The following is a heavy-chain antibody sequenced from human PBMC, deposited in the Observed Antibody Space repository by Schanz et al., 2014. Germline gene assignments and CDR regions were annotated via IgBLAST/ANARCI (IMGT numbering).Heavy chain of an antibody. CDR2: ISYDGSNK. CDR1: GFTFSSYA. V-gene: IGHV3-30*04. Sequence: QVQLVESGGGVVQPGRSLRLSCAASGFTFSSYAMHWVRQAPGKGLEWVAVISYDGSNKYYADSVKGRFTISRDNSKNTLYLQMNSLRVEDTAVYYCARDRRWVPAAISHSVGYYYYGMDVWGQGTTVTVSS. J-gene: IGHJ6*02. D-gene: IGHD2-2*02. CDR3: ARDRRWVPAAISHSVGYYYYGMDV.